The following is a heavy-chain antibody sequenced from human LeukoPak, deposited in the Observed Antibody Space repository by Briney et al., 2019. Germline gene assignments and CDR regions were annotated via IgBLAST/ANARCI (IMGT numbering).Heavy chain of an antibody. CDR2: ISGSGINT. J-gene: IGHJ4*02. CDR1: GFIFSSYA. V-gene: IGHV3-23*01. Sequence: GGSLRLSCEASGFIFSSYAMSWVRQAPGTGLEWVSVISGSGINTHYGDSVKGRFTISRDNSKNTLYLQMNSLRAEDTAVYYCAKSSGFGAARYYFDYWGQGTLVTVSS. CDR3: AKSSGFGAARYYFDY. D-gene: IGHD3-16*01.